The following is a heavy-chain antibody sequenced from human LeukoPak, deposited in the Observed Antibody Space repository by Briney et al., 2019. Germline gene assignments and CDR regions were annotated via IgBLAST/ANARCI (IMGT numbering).Heavy chain of an antibody. CDR1: GFTFSSYS. J-gene: IGHJ2*01. CDR3: ARDLGGSGSVDWYFDL. D-gene: IGHD3-10*01. V-gene: IGHV3-21*01. CDR2: ISSSSSYI. Sequence: GSLRLSCAASGFTFSSYSMNWVRQAPGKGLEWVSSISSSSSYIYYADSVKGRFTISRDNAKNSLYLQMNSLRAEDTAVYYCARDLGGSGSVDWYFDLWGRGTLVTVSS.